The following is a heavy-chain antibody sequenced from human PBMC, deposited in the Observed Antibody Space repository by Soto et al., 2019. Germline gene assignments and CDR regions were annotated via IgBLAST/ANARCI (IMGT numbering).Heavy chain of an antibody. Sequence: ASVKVSCKASGYTFTGYFMHWVRQAPGQGLEWMGWISPHSGGTHYAQKFQGRVTMTRGTFISTAYMELNRVRSDDTAVYFCARDPGGSYAYWGQVPPVTVSS. J-gene: IGHJ4*02. CDR1: GYTFTGYF. D-gene: IGHD1-26*01. V-gene: IGHV1-2*02. CDR3: ARDPGGSYAY. CDR2: ISPHSGGT.